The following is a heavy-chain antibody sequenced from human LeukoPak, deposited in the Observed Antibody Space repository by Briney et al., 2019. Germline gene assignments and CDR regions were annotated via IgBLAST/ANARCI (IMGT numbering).Heavy chain of an antibody. D-gene: IGHD6-13*01. Sequence: GGSLRLSCAASGFTFSSYAMSWVRQASGKGLEWVGRIRSKANSYATAYAASVKGRFTISRDDSKNTAYLQMNSLKTEDTAVYYCTRQIAAAGTGNWFDPWGQGTLVTVSS. CDR2: IRSKANSYAT. J-gene: IGHJ5*02. CDR3: TRQIAAAGTGNWFDP. CDR1: GFTFSSYA. V-gene: IGHV3-73*01.